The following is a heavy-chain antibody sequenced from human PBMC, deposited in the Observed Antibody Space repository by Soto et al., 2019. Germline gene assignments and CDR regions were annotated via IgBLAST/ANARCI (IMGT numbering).Heavy chain of an antibody. Sequence: QVQLVEAGGGVVQPGRSLRLSCAASGFTFSSYAMHWVRQAPGKGLEWVAVISYDGSNKYYADSVKGRFTISRDNAKNALYQQMDSLRAEDTAVYYCGRDIDYWGQGTLVTVSS. CDR3: GRDIDY. CDR2: ISYDGSNK. J-gene: IGHJ4*02. CDR1: GFTFSSYA. V-gene: IGHV3-30-3*01.